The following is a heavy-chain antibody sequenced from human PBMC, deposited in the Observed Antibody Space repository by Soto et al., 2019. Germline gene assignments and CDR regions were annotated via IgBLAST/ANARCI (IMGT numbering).Heavy chain of an antibody. CDR2: INHSGST. Sequence: QVQLQQWGAGLLKPSETLSLTCVVYGGSFTGYYGRWIRQPPGKGLEWIGEINHSGSTIYNPSLKSRVTISLDTSTNQFSLKLSSVTAADTAVYYCARGSPYGLRLNYFDYWGQGTLVTVSS. D-gene: IGHD2-21*02. CDR1: GGSFTGYY. V-gene: IGHV4-34*01. J-gene: IGHJ4*02. CDR3: ARGSPYGLRLNYFDY.